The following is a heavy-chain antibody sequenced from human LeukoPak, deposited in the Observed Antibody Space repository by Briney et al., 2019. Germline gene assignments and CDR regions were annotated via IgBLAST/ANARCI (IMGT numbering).Heavy chain of an antibody. CDR2: ISPGGGPT. CDR3: AKDGAWLRFDD. D-gene: IGHD5-12*01. V-gene: IGHV3-23*01. Sequence: GGTLRLSCVASGFTFSSHGMNWVRQAPGKGLEWVSGISPGGGPTYYADSVKGRFTISRDDSKNTLYLQMKNLRAEDTAVYYCAKDGAWLRFDDWGQGILVTVSS. J-gene: IGHJ4*02. CDR1: GFTFSSHG.